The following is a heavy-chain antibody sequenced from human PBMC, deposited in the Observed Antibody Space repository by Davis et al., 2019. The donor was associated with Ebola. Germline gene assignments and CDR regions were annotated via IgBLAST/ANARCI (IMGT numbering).Heavy chain of an antibody. Sequence: PSETLSLTCTVSGGSISSYYWSWIRQPPGKGLEWIGEINHSGSTNYNPSLKSRVTISVDTSKNQFSLKLSSVTAADTAVYYCARVGTISGWYKGIDYWGQGTLVTVSS. V-gene: IGHV4-34*01. CDR1: GGSISSYY. D-gene: IGHD6-19*01. CDR3: ARVGTISGWYKGIDY. CDR2: INHSGST. J-gene: IGHJ4*02.